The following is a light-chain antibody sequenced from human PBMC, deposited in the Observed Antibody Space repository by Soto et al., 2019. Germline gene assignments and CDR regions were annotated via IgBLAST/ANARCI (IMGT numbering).Light chain of an antibody. V-gene: IGKV3-20*01. Sequence: EIVLTQSPGTLSLSPGERATLSCRASQRVSSTYLAWYQQKPGQAPRLLIYGASSRATGIPDRFSGSGFGTDFTLTISRLEPEDFAVYYCQQYGNSPYTFGQGTKLE. CDR3: QQYGNSPYT. J-gene: IGKJ2*01. CDR2: GAS. CDR1: QRVSSTY.